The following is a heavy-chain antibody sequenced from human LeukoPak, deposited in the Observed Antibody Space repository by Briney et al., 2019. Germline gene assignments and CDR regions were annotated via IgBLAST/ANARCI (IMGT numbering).Heavy chain of an antibody. J-gene: IGHJ4*02. CDR1: GYTFTSYD. Sequence: ASVKVSCKASGYTFTSYDINWVRQATGQGLEWMGWMNPHSGNTGYAQKFQGRITMTRNTSISTAYMELSSLRSEDTAVYYCARRGYCSGGSCYSSYYFDYWGQGTLVTVSS. CDR2: MNPHSGNT. CDR3: ARRGYCSGGSCYSSYYFDY. D-gene: IGHD2-15*01. V-gene: IGHV1-8*01.